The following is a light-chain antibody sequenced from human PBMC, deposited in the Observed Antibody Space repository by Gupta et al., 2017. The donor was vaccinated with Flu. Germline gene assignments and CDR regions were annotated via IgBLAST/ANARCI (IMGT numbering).Light chain of an antibody. J-gene: IGKJ2*01. CDR1: QIINNH. V-gene: IGKV1-39*01. Sequence: DIQMTQSPSSLSVSVGDRVTITCRASQIINNHLHWYQQKPGKAPKLLIYAASKLQSEVPSRYSGSGSWRDFTLTISRLQPKDFATYYCQQSDRTPLTFGQGTKLEIK. CDR3: QQSDRTPLT. CDR2: AAS.